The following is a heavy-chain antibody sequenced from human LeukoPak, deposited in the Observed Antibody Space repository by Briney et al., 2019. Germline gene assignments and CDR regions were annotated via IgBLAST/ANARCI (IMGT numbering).Heavy chain of an antibody. Sequence: GGSLRLSCAASGFTFSSYWMNWVRQAPGKGLVWVSRIASDGSSTTYADSVKGRFSISRDNAKNTLYLQMNSLRAEDTAVYYCARDGEEGQLATYYFDYWGQGTLVTVSS. D-gene: IGHD6-13*01. J-gene: IGHJ4*02. CDR2: IASDGSST. CDR3: ARDGEEGQLATYYFDY. CDR1: GFTFSSYW. V-gene: IGHV3-74*01.